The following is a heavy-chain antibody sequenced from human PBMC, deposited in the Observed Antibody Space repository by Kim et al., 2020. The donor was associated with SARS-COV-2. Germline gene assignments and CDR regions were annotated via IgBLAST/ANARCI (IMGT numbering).Heavy chain of an antibody. J-gene: IGHJ6*02. CDR2: IYTGAVST. CDR3: AKDSGGGYYYYYGMDV. V-gene: IGHV3-23*03. D-gene: IGHD3-10*01. CDR1: GFTFSSYG. Sequence: GGSLRLSCTASGFTFSSYGMNWVRQAPGKGLEWVSVIYTGAVSTYSADSVKGRFTISRDDSKTTLYLQMNSLRAEDTAVYYCAKDSGGGYYYYYGMDVWGQGTTVTVSS.